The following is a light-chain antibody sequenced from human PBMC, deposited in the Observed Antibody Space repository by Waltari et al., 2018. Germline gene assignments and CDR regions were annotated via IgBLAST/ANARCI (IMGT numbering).Light chain of an antibody. Sequence: IQMTQSPSSLSASVGDRVTITCRASQSISSYLNWYQQKPGKAPKLLIYGASSLRGGAPSGFSGSRSGTDFTLTISSLQPEDFASYYCQQTSSSPLTFGPGTKLDIK. CDR2: GAS. CDR3: QQTSSSPLT. CDR1: QSISSY. V-gene: IGKV1-39*01. J-gene: IGKJ3*01.